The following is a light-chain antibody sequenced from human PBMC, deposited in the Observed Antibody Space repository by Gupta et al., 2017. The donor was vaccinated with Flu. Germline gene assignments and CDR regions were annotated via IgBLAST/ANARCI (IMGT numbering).Light chain of an antibody. CDR3: LLCYSGARDCG. J-gene: IGLJ3*02. CDR2: KIA. V-gene: IGLV7-46*01. CDR1: TGAVTSSHY. Sequence: QAVVTQEPSLTLSPGGTVTLTCGSSTGAVTSSHYPFWFPQKPGQAPRTLIYKIAYQHSWTPARFSGSLLGGKADLNLSGAQPEDEADYFCLLCYSGARDCGLGGGTKLTVL.